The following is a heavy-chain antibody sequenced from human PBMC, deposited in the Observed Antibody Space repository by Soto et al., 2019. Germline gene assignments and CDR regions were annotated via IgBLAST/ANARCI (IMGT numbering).Heavy chain of an antibody. J-gene: IGHJ4*02. Sequence: GVLRLSCAASDFTFSSYWMSWVRQAPGRGLEWVAIIKQDGSEKYYVDSVKGRFTISRDNAKNSLYLQMNSLRAEDTAVYYCAGSWQFDYWGQGTLVTVSS. CDR2: IKQDGSEK. V-gene: IGHV3-7*01. CDR1: DFTFSSYW. CDR3: AGSWQFDY. D-gene: IGHD6-13*01.